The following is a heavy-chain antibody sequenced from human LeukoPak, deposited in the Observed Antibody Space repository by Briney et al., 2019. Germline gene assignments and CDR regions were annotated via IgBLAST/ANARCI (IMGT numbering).Heavy chain of an antibody. CDR2: MNPNSGNT. Sequence: ASVKVSCKASGYTFTSYDINWVRQATGQGLEWMGWMNPNSGNTGYAQKFQGRVTMTRNTSISTAYMELSSLRSEDTAVYYCARGPGDDLWSGYPLTHYYYYYYMDVWGKGTTVTVSS. D-gene: IGHD3-3*01. CDR3: ARGPGDDLWSGYPLTHYYYYYYMDV. V-gene: IGHV1-8*01. J-gene: IGHJ6*03. CDR1: GYTFTSYD.